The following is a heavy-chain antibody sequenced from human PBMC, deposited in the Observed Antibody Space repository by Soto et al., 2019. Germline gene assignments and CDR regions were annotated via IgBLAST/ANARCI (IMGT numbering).Heavy chain of an antibody. CDR1: GFTFSSYA. V-gene: IGHV3-23*01. CDR2: ISGSGGST. J-gene: IGHJ6*02. D-gene: IGHD6-13*01. Sequence: GGSLRLSCAASGFTFSSYAMSWVHQAPGKGLEWVSAISGSGGSTYYADSVKGRFTISRDNSKNTLYLQMNSLRAEDTAVYYCAKGLYSSSWYYYYYYGMDVWGQGTTVTVSS. CDR3: AKGLYSSSWYYYYYYGMDV.